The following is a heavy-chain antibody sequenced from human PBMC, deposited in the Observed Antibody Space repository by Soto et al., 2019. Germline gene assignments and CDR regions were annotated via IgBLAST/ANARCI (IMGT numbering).Heavy chain of an antibody. CDR3: ATAKLLLPWLFDY. D-gene: IGHD2-15*01. CDR1: GFTVSSNY. J-gene: IGHJ4*02. Sequence: EVQLVESGGGLVQPGGSLRLSCAASGFTVSSNYMSWVRQAPGKGLEWVSVIYSGGSTYYADSVKGRFTISRDDSKNTLFLQINSLRAEDTAVYYCATAKLLLPWLFDYWGQGTLVTVSS. CDR2: IYSGGST. V-gene: IGHV3-66*01.